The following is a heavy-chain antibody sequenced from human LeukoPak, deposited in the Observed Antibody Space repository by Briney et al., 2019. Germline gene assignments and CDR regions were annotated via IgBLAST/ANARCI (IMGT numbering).Heavy chain of an antibody. CDR3: ARHDYYDSSGYS. J-gene: IGHJ5*02. CDR1: GFSLSTSGMC. CDR2: IDWDDDK. V-gene: IGHV2-70*11. Sequence: SGPALVKPTQTLTLTCTFSGFSLSTSGMCVSWIRQPPGKAPEWLARIDWDDDKYYSTSLKTRLTISKDTSKNQVVLTMTNMDPVDTATYYCARHDYYDSSGYSWGQGTLVTVSS. D-gene: IGHD3-22*01.